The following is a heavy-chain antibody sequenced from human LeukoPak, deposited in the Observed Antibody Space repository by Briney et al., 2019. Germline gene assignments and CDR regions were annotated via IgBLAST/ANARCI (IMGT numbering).Heavy chain of an antibody. D-gene: IGHD3-3*01. V-gene: IGHV4-59*08. J-gene: IGHJ4*02. Sequence: PSETLSLTCTVSGDSISRYYWSWIRQPPGKGLEWIGYIHYSGSTNNNPSLKSRLTISRDTSKNQFSLRMTSVTAADTAVYHCARLWSSALTFDNWGQGTLVTVSS. CDR2: IHYSGST. CDR1: GDSISRYY. CDR3: ARLWSSALTFDN.